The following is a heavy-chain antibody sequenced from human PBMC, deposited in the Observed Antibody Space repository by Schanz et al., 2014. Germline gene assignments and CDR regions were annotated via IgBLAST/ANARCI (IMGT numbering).Heavy chain of an antibody. CDR3: ARGTDWNLHY. CDR2: ISYDGSNK. V-gene: IGHV3-30*14. CDR1: GFTFSDYY. J-gene: IGHJ4*02. D-gene: IGHD1-1*01. Sequence: QVQLVESGGGLVKPGGSLRLSCAASGFTFSDYYMSWIRQAPGKGLEWVAVISYDGSNKYYADSVKGRFTVSRDSGQNSLYLQMNSLRAGDTAVYYCARGTDWNLHYWGQGALVTVSS.